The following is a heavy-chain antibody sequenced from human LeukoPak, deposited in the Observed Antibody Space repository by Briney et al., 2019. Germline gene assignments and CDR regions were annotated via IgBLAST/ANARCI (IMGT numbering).Heavy chain of an antibody. CDR1: GGSFSGHY. CDR3: AREKDFSLWDAAVDY. CDR2: IYTSGST. V-gene: IGHV4-4*07. D-gene: IGHD3-3*01. Sequence: SETLSLTCAVYGGSFSGHYWSWIRQPAGKGLEWIGRIYTSGSTNYNPSLKSRVTMSVDTSKNQFSLKLSSVTAADTAVYYCAREKDFSLWDAAVDYWGQGTLVTVSS. J-gene: IGHJ4*02.